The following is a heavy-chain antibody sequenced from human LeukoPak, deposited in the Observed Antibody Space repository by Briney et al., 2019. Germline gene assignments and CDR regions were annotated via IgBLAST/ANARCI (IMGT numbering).Heavy chain of an antibody. D-gene: IGHD6-13*01. J-gene: IGHJ3*02. V-gene: IGHV1-3*01. CDR2: INAGNGNT. CDR1: GYTFTSYA. Sequence: GASVTVSCKASGYTFTSYAMHWVRQAPGQRLEWMGWINAGNGNTKYSQKFQGKVTITRDTSASTAHMELSSLRSEDTAVYYCARYSETMLFEIWGQGTMVTVSS. CDR3: ARYSETMLFEI.